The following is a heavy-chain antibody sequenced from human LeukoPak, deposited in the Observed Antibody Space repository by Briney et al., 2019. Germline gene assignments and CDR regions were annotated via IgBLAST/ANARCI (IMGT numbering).Heavy chain of an antibody. V-gene: IGHV4-4*07. CDR3: ARGYGSATKESFDI. J-gene: IGHJ3*02. D-gene: IGHD3-10*01. Sequence: SETLSLTCTVSGDSINDYYWSWIRQPAGKGLEWIGRIYTSGSTNYNYNPSLKSRVTMSVDTSKKQFSLKVSSVTAADTAVYYCARGYGSATKESFDIWGQGTMVTVSS. CDR1: GDSINDYY. CDR2: IYTSGSTNY.